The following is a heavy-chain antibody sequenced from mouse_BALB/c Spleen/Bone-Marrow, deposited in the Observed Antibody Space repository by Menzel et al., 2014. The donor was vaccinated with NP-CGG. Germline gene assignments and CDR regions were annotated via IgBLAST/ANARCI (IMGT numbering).Heavy chain of an antibody. V-gene: IGHV1S135*01. CDR2: IDPYSGGS. Sequence: EVQLQQSGPELVKPGASVKVSCKASGYTFTNYNMYWVKQSHGKSREWIGYIDPYSGGSRYNQNFKGKATLTVDKSSSTAYMHLNSLTSEDSAVYYCARRVYYDYYAMDYWGQGTSVTVSS. D-gene: IGHD1-1*01. J-gene: IGHJ4*01. CDR3: ARRVYYDYYAMDY. CDR1: GYTFTNYN.